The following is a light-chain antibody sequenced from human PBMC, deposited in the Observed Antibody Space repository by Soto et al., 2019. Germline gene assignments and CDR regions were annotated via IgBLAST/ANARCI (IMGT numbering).Light chain of an antibody. J-gene: IGKJ5*01. CDR1: HSVSSN. V-gene: IGKV3-15*01. Sequence: EVAMSQSPPTLCVSPGDRATLSCSARHSVSSNLSWYQQQTGQAPRLLIYGASTRATGTPARFSGSGCGTAYSPTISSLHPEDFSVYYCQPYDSWPPITFCQGTRLDIK. CDR2: GAS. CDR3: QPYDSWPPIT.